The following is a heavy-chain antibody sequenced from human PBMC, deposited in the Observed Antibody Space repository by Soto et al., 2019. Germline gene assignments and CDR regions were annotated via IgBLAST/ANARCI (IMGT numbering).Heavy chain of an antibody. CDR3: ARGRRYYDTYYFDY. J-gene: IGHJ4*02. D-gene: IGHD3-22*01. Sequence: QVQLVQSGAEVKKPGSSVKVSCKASGGTFSSYAISWVRQAPGQGLEWMGGSIPIFGTANYAQKFQGRVTITADESTSTADMELSSLRSEDTAVYYCARGRRYYDTYYFDYWGQGTLVTVSS. CDR2: SIPIFGTA. CDR1: GGTFSSYA. V-gene: IGHV1-69*01.